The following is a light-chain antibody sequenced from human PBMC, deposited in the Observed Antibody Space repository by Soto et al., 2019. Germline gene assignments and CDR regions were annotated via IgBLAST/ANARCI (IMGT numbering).Light chain of an antibody. CDR2: VAS. CDR3: QQYGSSLYT. Sequence: EIVLTQSPGTLSLSPGERATLSCRASQSVSSSYLAWYQQKPGQAPRLLIYVASIRATGIPDRFSGSGSGTDFTLTISRLELEDFAVYYCQQYGSSLYTFGQGTKLEIK. CDR1: QSVSSSY. J-gene: IGKJ2*01. V-gene: IGKV3-20*01.